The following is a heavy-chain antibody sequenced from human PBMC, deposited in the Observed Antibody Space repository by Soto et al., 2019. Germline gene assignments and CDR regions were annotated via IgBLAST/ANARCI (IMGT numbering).Heavy chain of an antibody. CDR1: GGSISSSSYY. J-gene: IGHJ5*02. V-gene: IGHV4-39*01. Sequence: SETLSLTCTVSGGSISSSSYYWGWIRQPPGKGLEWIGCIYYSGTTYYSPSLKSRVAISLDTSKNQFSLSLSSVTAADTAVYYCARGRGYSYGLDPWGQGTLVTVSS. CDR2: IYYSGTT. D-gene: IGHD5-18*01. CDR3: ARGRGYSYGLDP.